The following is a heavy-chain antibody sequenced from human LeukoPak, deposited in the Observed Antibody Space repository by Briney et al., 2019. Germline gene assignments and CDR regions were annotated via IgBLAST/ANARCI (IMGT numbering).Heavy chain of an antibody. CDR3: ARGAMYYDFWSGSRSKYFQH. Sequence: SETLSLTCAVYGGSFSGYYWSWIRQPPGKGLEWIGEINHSGSTNYNPSLKSRVTISVDTSKNQFSLKLSSVTAADTAVYYCARGAMYYDFWSGSRSKYFQHWGQDTLVTVSS. CDR1: GGSFSGYY. D-gene: IGHD3-3*01. V-gene: IGHV4-34*01. CDR2: INHSGST. J-gene: IGHJ1*01.